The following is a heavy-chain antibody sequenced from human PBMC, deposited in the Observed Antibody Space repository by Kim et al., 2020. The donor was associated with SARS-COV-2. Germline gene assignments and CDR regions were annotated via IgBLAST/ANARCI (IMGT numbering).Heavy chain of an antibody. Sequence: SVKVSCKASGGTFSTHVVNWVRQGPGQGLEWMGEILPTLGKANYAQKFQGRVTITADESTSTAYMELSSLRSEDTALYYCARSNPPYYYYMDVWGKGTT. CDR2: ILPTLGKA. D-gene: IGHD4-4*01. CDR1: GGTFSTHV. CDR3: ARSNPPYYYYMDV. J-gene: IGHJ6*03. V-gene: IGHV1-69*13.